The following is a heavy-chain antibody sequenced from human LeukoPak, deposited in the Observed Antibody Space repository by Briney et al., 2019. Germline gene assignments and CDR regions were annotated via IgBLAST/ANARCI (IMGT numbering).Heavy chain of an antibody. CDR2: IKNDGAVK. Sequence: GGSLRLSCAASGFTFRYYLMTWVRQAPGKGLAWVANIKNDGAVKNYVDSVKGRFTISRDNAKNSLYLQMNSLRAEDTAVYYCAKDSYSKGDFWGQGVLVTVSS. CDR1: GFTFRYYL. V-gene: IGHV3-7*01. CDR3: AKDSYSKGDF. J-gene: IGHJ4*02. D-gene: IGHD6-13*01.